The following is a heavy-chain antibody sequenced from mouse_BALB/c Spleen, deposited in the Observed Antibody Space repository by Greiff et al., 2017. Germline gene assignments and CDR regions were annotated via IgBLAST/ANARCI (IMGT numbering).Heavy chain of an antibody. Sequence: VKVVESGPGLVAPSQSLSITCTVSGFSLTSYGVHWVRQPPGKGLEWLGVIWAGGSTNYNSALMSRLSISKDNSKSQVFLKMNSLQTDDTAMYYCARDRYYGSSYYAMDYWGQGTSVTVSS. J-gene: IGHJ4*01. D-gene: IGHD1-1*01. V-gene: IGHV2-9*02. CDR2: IWAGGST. CDR3: ARDRYYGSSYYAMDY. CDR1: GFSLTSYG.